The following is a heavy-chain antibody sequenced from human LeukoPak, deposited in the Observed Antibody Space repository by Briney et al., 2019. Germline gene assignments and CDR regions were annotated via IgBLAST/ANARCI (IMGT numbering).Heavy chain of an antibody. CDR1: GFTFSSYS. V-gene: IGHV3-21*01. CDR3: ARLNQSRIAAASSFDY. CDR2: ISSSSSYI. Sequence: GGSLRLSCAASGFTFSSYSMNWVRQAPGKGLEWVSSISSSSSYIYYADSVKGRFTISRDNAKNSLYLQMNSLRAEDTAVYYCARLNQSRIAAASSFDYWGQGTLVTVSS. D-gene: IGHD6-13*01. J-gene: IGHJ4*02.